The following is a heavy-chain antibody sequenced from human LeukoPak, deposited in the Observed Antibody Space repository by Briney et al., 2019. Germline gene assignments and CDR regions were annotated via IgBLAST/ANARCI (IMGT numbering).Heavy chain of an antibody. CDR1: GFTFSSYA. Sequence: PGRSLRLSCAASGFTFSSYAMHWVRQAPGKGLEWVAVISYDGSNKYYADSVKGRFTISGDNSKNTLYLQMNSLRAEDTAAYYCARDYGSGSYTFDYWGQGTLVTVSS. CDR3: ARDYGSGSYTFDY. V-gene: IGHV3-30-3*01. CDR2: ISYDGSNK. D-gene: IGHD3-10*01. J-gene: IGHJ4*02.